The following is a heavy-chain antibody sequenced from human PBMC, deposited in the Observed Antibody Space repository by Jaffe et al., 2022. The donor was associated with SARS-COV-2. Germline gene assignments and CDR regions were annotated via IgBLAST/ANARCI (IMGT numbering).Heavy chain of an antibody. CDR2: ISAYNGNT. D-gene: IGHD3-22*01. Sequence: QVQLVQSGAEVKKPGASVKVSCKASGYTFTSYGISWVRQAPGQGLEWMGWISAYNGNTNYAQKLQGRVTMTTDTSTSTAYMELRSLRSDDTAVYYCARVRELGHYYDSSGYYLGDYWGQGTLVTVSS. CDR3: ARVRELGHYYDSSGYYLGDY. CDR1: GYTFTSYG. J-gene: IGHJ4*02. V-gene: IGHV1-18*01.